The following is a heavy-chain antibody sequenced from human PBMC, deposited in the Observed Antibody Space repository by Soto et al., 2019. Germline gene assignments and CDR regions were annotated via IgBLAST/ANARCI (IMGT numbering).Heavy chain of an antibody. D-gene: IGHD1-26*01. Sequence: EVQLVESGGGLVKPGGSLRLSCAASGFTFSSYSMNWVRQAPGKGLEWVSSISSSSSYIYYADSVKGRFTISRDNAKNSLYLQMNSLRAEDTALYYCARDFLAWEPRSDAFHIWGQGTMVTVSS. V-gene: IGHV3-21*06. J-gene: IGHJ3*02. CDR3: ARDFLAWEPRSDAFHI. CDR2: ISSSSSYI. CDR1: GFTFSSYS.